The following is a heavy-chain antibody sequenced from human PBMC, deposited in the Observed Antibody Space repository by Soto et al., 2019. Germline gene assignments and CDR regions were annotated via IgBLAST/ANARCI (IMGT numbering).Heavy chain of an antibody. CDR1: GYSFSAYY. Sequence: ASVKVSCKASGYSFSAYYIHWLRQAPGQGPEWMGWINTNSGGTDYAQKFQGRVTMTRDMSINTAYMYLSGLRSDDTAVYYCASDPIGGGAPYYADYWGQGTLVTVSS. J-gene: IGHJ4*02. V-gene: IGHV1-2*02. D-gene: IGHD3-3*01. CDR2: INTNSGGT. CDR3: ASDPIGGGAPYYADY.